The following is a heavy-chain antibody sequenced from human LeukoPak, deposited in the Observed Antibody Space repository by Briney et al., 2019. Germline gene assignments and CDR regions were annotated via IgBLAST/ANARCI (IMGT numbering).Heavy chain of an antibody. Sequence: GGSLRLSCAASGFTFSSYDMHWVRQATGKGLEWVSAIGTAGDTYYPGSVKGRFTISRENAKNSLYLQMNSLRAEDTAVYYCARVTYYYDSSGYHGLYYFDYWGQGTLVTVSS. CDR2: IGTAGDT. V-gene: IGHV3-13*01. CDR1: GFTFSSYD. J-gene: IGHJ4*02. D-gene: IGHD3-22*01. CDR3: ARVTYYYDSSGYHGLYYFDY.